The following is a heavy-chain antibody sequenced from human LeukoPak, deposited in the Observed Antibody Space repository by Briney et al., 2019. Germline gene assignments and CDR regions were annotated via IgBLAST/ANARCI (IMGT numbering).Heavy chain of an antibody. V-gene: IGHV1-46*03. Sequence: ASVKVSCKASGYTFTSYYMHWVRQAPGQGLEWMGIINPSGGSTSYAQKFQGRVTMTRDTSTSTVYMELSNLRSEDTAVYYCASSNGYCSSTSCYNHAFDIWGQGTMVTVSS. J-gene: IGHJ3*02. D-gene: IGHD2-2*02. CDR3: ASSNGYCSSTSCYNHAFDI. CDR1: GYTFTSYY. CDR2: INPSGGST.